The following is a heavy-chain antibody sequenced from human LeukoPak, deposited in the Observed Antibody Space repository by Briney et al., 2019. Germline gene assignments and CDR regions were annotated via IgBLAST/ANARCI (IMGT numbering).Heavy chain of an antibody. CDR1: GYTFTGYS. Sequence: ASVKVSRKASGYTFTGYSMHWVRQAPAPGLEWMGWIEPTSGGTNYAQKFQSRLNLTTDTSVITAHIKLSRLRPDDTPLHYCAILGLLWFGVLSRRFGYWLQ. J-gene: IGHJ1*01. V-gene: IGHV1-2*02. D-gene: IGHD3-10*01. CDR2: IEPTSGGT. CDR3: AILGLLWFGVLSRRFGYWLQ.